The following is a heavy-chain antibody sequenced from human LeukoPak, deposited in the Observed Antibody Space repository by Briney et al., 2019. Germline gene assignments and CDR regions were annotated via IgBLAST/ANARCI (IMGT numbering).Heavy chain of an antibody. D-gene: IGHD3-10*01. J-gene: IGHJ3*02. CDR1: TFTFSTYW. Sequence: PGGSLRLSCEASTFTFSTYWMHWVRQVPGKGLVWVSRINSDGSSTSYADSVKGRFTISRDNAKNTLYVQMNSLRAEDTAVYYCSTGSGHAFDIWGRGTMVTVSS. CDR2: INSDGSST. V-gene: IGHV3-74*01. CDR3: STGSGHAFDI.